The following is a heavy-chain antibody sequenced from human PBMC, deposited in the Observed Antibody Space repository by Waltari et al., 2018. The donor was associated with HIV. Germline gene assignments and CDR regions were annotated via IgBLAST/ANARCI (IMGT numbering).Heavy chain of an antibody. V-gene: IGHV3-30-3*01. Sequence: QEHLVESGGAVFQRGCSLRLSCAASGFTFSRFNMIWVRPAPGKGLEWVDVMSYDGSSENYADFVKGRFPISRDNSENTLYLQMHSLRPEDTAVYYCARGGKYGDYQYYFDSWGQGTLVTVSP. D-gene: IGHD4-17*01. CDR2: MSYDGSSE. CDR1: GFTFSRFN. J-gene: IGHJ4*02. CDR3: ARGGKYGDYQYYFDS.